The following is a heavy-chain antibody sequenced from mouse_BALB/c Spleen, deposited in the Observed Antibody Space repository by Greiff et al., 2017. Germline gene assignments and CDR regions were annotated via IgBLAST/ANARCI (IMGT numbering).Heavy chain of an antibody. CDR1: GYTFTSYW. J-gene: IGHJ3*01. Sequence: QVQLQQPGAELVKPGASVKLSCKASGYTFTSYWMHWVKQRPGQGLEWIGEINPSNGRTNYNEKFKSKATLTVDKSSSTAYMQLSSLTSEDSAVYYCARLGGGKRTWFADWGQGTLVTVSA. CDR3: ARLGGGKRTWFAD. D-gene: IGHD1-1*01. V-gene: IGHV1S81*02. CDR2: INPSNGRT.